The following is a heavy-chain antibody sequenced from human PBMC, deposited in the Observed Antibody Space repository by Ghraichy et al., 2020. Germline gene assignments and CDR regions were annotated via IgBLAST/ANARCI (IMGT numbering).Heavy chain of an antibody. D-gene: IGHD2-21*02. CDR2: ISSSSSTI. CDR3: ARDRCGGDCYSAFDY. Sequence: GGSLRLSCAASGFTFSSYSMNWVRQAPGKGLEWVSYISSSSSTIYYADSVKGRFTISRDNAKNSLYLQMNSLRDEDTAVYYCARDRCGGDCYSAFDYWGQGTLVTVSS. CDR1: GFTFSSYS. V-gene: IGHV3-48*02. J-gene: IGHJ4*02.